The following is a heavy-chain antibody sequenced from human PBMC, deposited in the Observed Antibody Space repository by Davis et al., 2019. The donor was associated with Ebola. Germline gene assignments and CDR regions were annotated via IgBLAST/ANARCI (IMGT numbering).Heavy chain of an antibody. Sequence: MLSETLSLTCVVNGGSLSGFSWSWVRQPPGGGLEWIGDINPRGRTNYNPSLRSRATISMDTSANRLSLSLGSVTAADTAVYYCAFIGTSSWYDYWGQGTLVIVSS. CDR1: GGSLSGFS. V-gene: IGHV4-34*01. CDR2: INPRGRT. D-gene: IGHD6-13*01. J-gene: IGHJ4*02. CDR3: AFIGTSSWYDY.